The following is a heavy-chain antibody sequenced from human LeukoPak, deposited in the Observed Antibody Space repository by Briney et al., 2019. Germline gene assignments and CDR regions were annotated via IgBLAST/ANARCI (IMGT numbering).Heavy chain of an antibody. D-gene: IGHD2-8*01. V-gene: IGHV4-34*01. CDR1: GGSFSGYY. CDR3: ARGVNGSYYFDY. CDR2: INHSGST. J-gene: IGHJ4*02. Sequence: SETLSLXCAVYGGSFSGYYWSWLRQPPGKGLEWIGEINHSGSTNYNPSLKSRVTISVDTSKNQFSLKLSSVTAADTAVYYCARGVNGSYYFDYWGQGTLVTVSS.